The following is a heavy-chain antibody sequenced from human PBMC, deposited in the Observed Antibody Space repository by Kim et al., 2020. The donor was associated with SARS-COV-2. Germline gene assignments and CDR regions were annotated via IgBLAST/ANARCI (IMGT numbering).Heavy chain of an antibody. J-gene: IGHJ6*02. V-gene: IGHV3-48*03. CDR1: GFTFSSYE. CDR2: ISSSGSTI. CDR3: ARDPYSSSYNYYGMDV. Sequence: GGSLRLSCAASGFTFSSYEMNWVRQAPGKGLEWVSYISSSGSTIYYADSVKGRFTISRDNAKNSLYLQMNSLRAEDTAVYYCARDPYSSSYNYYGMDVWGQGTRVTVPS. D-gene: IGHD6-13*01.